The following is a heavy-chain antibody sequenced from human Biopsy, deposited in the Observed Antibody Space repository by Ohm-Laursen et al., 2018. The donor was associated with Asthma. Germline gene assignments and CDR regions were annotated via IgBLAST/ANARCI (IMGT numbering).Heavy chain of an antibody. D-gene: IGHD3-22*01. CDR3: ARAQDYYDSGGYYRSFDY. J-gene: IGHJ4*02. CDR2: IYYSGST. Sequence: TLSLTCTVSYGSITSGGYYWTWIRQHPRKGLEWIGFIYYSGSTYYNPSLKSRVSISIDTSKNQFSLKLSSVTAADTAVYYCARAQDYYDSGGYYRSFDYWGQGTLVTVSS. V-gene: IGHV4-31*03. CDR1: YGSITSGGYY.